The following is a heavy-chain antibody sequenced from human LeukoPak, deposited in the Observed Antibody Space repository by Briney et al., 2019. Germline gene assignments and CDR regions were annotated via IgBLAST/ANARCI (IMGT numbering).Heavy chain of an antibody. J-gene: IGHJ4*02. V-gene: IGHV3-30*04. CDR3: AKDHAPDSFDY. CDR2: ISYDGSNK. Sequence: GALRLSCAASGFTFSSYAMHWVRQAPGKGLEWVAVISYDGSNKYYADSVKGRFTISRDNSKNTLYLQMNSLRAEDTAVYYCAKDHAPDSFDYWGQGTLVTVSS. CDR1: GFTFSSYA.